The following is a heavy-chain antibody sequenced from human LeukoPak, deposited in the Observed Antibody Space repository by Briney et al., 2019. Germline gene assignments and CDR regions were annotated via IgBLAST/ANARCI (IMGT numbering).Heavy chain of an antibody. CDR3: AGINQGATHDALDL. Sequence: GASVKVSCKASGGTFSSYAISWVRQAPGQGLEWMGWMNPNSGRTGYAEKFLGRVTISRNSSIGTVYIELTNLRSEDTAVYYCAGINQGATHDALDLWGQGTLITVSS. CDR1: GGTFSSYA. CDR2: MNPNSGRT. D-gene: IGHD1-14*01. J-gene: IGHJ3*01. V-gene: IGHV1-8*03.